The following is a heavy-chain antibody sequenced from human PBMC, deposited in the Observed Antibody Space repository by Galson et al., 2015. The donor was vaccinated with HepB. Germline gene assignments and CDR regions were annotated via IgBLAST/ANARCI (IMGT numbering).Heavy chain of an antibody. Sequence: SVKVSCKASGYTFISNAIHWVRQAPGQRPEWMGWINTGNGNTKYSQKFQGRVTITRETSANTAYMELSSLRFEDTAAYYCGRDASSGWLYFDYWGQGTLVTVSS. V-gene: IGHV1-3*04. CDR2: INTGNGNT. D-gene: IGHD6-19*01. J-gene: IGHJ4*01. CDR3: GRDASSGWLYFDY. CDR1: GYTFISNA.